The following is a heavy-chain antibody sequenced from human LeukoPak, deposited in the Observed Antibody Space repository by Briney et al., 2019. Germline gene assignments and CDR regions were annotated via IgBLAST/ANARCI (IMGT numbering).Heavy chain of an antibody. D-gene: IGHD5-24*01. CDR1: GYTFINYD. Sequence: ASVKVSCKASGYTFINYDVIWVRQATGQGLEWMGRMNPETGDTGYAQKFQGRVFMTRDTSINTAYTDLISLRSDDTAVYYCARGKGMATLFYYYMDVWGKGTTVSVSS. CDR3: ARGKGMATLFYYYMDV. J-gene: IGHJ6*03. V-gene: IGHV1-8*01. CDR2: MNPETGDT.